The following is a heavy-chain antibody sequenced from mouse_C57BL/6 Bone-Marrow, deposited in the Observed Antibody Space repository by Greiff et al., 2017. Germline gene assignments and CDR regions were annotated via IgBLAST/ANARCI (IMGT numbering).Heavy chain of an antibody. V-gene: IGHV5-12*01. CDR2: ISNGGGST. J-gene: IGHJ3*01. Sequence: EVQRLEPGGGLVQPGGSLKLSCAASGFTFSDYYMYWVRQTPEQRLEWVAYISNGGGSTYYPDTVKGRFTISRDNAKNTLYLQMSRLKSEDTAMYYCASLGFAYWGQGTLVTVSA. CDR1: GFTFSDYY. CDR3: ASLGFAY.